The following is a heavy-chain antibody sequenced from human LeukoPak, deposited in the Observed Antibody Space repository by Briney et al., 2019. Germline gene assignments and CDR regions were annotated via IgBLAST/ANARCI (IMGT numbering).Heavy chain of an antibody. CDR1: GLTFSSYA. CDR2: VSGGGDTT. Sequence: GGSLRLSGAASGLTFSSYAMSWVRQAPGKGLEWFSAVSGGGDTTYTADSVKGRFTISRDNSKNTIYLQMNTLITEDTALYYCAGISYSGTWPVGYWGQGTLVTVTA. CDR3: AGISYSGTWPVGY. V-gene: IGHV3-23*01. D-gene: IGHD6-6*01. J-gene: IGHJ4*02.